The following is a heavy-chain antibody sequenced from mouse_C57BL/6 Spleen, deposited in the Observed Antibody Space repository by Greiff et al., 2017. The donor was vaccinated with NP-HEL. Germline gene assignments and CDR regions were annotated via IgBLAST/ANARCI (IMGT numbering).Heavy chain of an antibody. CDR2: IHPNSGST. Sequence: VQLQQPGAELVKPRTTVKLSCKASGYTFTSYWMHWVKQRPGQGLEWIGMIHPNSGSTNYNEKFKSKATLTVDKSSSTAYMQLSSLTSEDSAVYYCASGPSNYVDYWGQGTTLTVSS. V-gene: IGHV1-64*01. CDR3: ASGPSNYVDY. D-gene: IGHD2-10*02. J-gene: IGHJ2*01. CDR1: GYTFTSYW.